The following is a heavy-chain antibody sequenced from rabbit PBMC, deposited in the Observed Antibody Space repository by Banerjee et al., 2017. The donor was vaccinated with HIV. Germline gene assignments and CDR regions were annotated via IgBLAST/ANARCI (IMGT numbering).Heavy chain of an antibody. J-gene: IGHJ6*01. V-gene: IGHV1S45*01. D-gene: IGHD2-1*01. Sequence: QEQLEESGGVLVKPEGSLTLTCTASGFSFSNGYVMCWVRQAPGKGLEWIACIGTGSSGSTYYASWAKGRFTISKTSSTTVTLQMTSLTVADTATYFCARSSGDGRYLLWGPGTLVTVS. CDR3: ARSSGDGRYLL. CDR2: IGTGSSGST. CDR1: GFSFSNGYV.